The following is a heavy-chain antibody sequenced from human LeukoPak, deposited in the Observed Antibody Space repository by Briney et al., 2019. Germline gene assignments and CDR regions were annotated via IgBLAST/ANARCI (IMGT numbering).Heavy chain of an antibody. CDR3: ARGGYDSSGYYSPYYFDY. V-gene: IGHV4-39*07. D-gene: IGHD3-22*01. J-gene: IGHJ4*02. CDR1: GGSISSGSYY. Sequence: PSETLSLTCTVSGGSISSGSYYWGWIRQPPGKGLEWIGSIYYGGSTYYNPSLKSRVTISVDTSKNQFSLKLSSVTAADTAVYYCARGGYDSSGYYSPYYFDYWGQGTLVTVSS. CDR2: IYYGGST.